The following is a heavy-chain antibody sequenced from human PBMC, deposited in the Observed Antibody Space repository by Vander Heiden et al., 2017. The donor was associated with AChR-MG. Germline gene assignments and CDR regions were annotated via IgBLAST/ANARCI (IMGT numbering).Heavy chain of an antibody. CDR2: IWYDGSNK. D-gene: IGHD2-2*01. CDR3: ARDSKDCSSTSCYDFDY. V-gene: IGHV3-33*01. Sequence: QVQLLESGGGVVQHGMSLRLSCAASGFTFSSYGMDWVRQAPGKGLEGVAVIWYDGSNKYYADSVKGRFTISRDNSKNTLYLQMNSLRAEDTAVYYCARDSKDCSSTSCYDFDYWGQGTLVTVSS. CDR1: GFTFSSYG. J-gene: IGHJ4*02.